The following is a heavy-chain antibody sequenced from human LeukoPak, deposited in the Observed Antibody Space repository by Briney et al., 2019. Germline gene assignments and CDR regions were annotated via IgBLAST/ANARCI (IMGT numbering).Heavy chain of an antibody. J-gene: IGHJ4*02. CDR2: IDSKNGDT. Sequence: GASVKVSCTAPGYTFTAYYMHWVRPAPGQGLEWMGWIDSKNGDTKYAQKFQSRLTITRDTSIGIAYMELRSLRSDDTATYYCARASAQWSDYWGQGTLVTVSS. CDR3: ARASAQWSDY. CDR1: GYTFTAYY. D-gene: IGHD2-15*01. V-gene: IGHV1-2*02.